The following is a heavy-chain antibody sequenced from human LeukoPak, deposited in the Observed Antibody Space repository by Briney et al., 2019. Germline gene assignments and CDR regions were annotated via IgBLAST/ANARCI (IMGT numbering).Heavy chain of an antibody. CDR2: ISSSSSYI. CDR1: GFTFSSYS. D-gene: IGHD3-9*01. V-gene: IGHV3-21*01. Sequence: PGGSLRLSCAASGFTFSSYSMNWVRQAPGKGLKWVSSISSSSSYIYYADSVKGRFTISRDNAKNSLYLQMNSLRAEDTAVYYCARVLSRARYFDWLLQRNYGMDVWGQGTTVTVSS. J-gene: IGHJ6*02. CDR3: ARVLSRARYFDWLLQRNYGMDV.